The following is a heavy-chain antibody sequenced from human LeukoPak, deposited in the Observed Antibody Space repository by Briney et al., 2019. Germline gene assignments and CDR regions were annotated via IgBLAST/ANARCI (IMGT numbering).Heavy chain of an antibody. V-gene: IGHV3-23*01. CDR2: ITGSGSNT. Sequence: PGGSLRLSCAASGFIFTSYSMNWVRQAPGKGLEWVSVITGSGSNTYYADSVKGRFTIPKDNSKNTVYLQMNSLRVDDTAVYFCAKAASSGWPSYYYGMDVWGQGTAVTVSS. CDR3: AKAASSGWPSYYYGMDV. D-gene: IGHD6-25*01. CDR1: GFIFTSYS. J-gene: IGHJ6*02.